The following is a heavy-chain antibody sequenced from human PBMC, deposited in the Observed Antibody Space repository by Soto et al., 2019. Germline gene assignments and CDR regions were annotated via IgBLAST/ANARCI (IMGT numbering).Heavy chain of an antibody. CDR2: IYHSGST. Sequence: QVPLQESGPRLVRPSGTLSLTCTVSSGSISTANWWSWVRQPPGRGLEWIGEIYHSGSTNYNLSHQSRFTLSVDTSKNQFSLRLSSVTAADTATYYCARRGGGVVLAATTPFDYWGQGTLVTVSS. D-gene: IGHD2-15*01. CDR1: SGSISTANW. CDR3: ARRGGGVVLAATTPFDY. V-gene: IGHV4-4*02. J-gene: IGHJ4*02.